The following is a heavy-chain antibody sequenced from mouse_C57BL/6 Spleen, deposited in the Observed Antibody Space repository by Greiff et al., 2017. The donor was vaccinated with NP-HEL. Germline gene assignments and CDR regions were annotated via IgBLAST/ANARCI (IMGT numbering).Heavy chain of an antibody. CDR1: GYAFSSSW. CDR3: AREFPYYGSMGDY. Sequence: QVQLQQSGPELVKPGASVKISCKASGYAFSSSWMNWVKQRPGKGLEWIGRIYPGDGDTNYNGKFKGKATLTADKSSSTAYMQLSSLTSEDSAVYFCAREFPYYGSMGDYWGQGTTLTVSS. D-gene: IGHD1-1*01. CDR2: IYPGDGDT. J-gene: IGHJ2*01. V-gene: IGHV1-82*01.